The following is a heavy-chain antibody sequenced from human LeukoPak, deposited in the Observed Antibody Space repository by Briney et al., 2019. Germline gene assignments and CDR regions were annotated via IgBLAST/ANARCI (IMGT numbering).Heavy chain of an antibody. J-gene: IGHJ5*02. CDR2: IYYSGTT. V-gene: IGHV4-59*12. D-gene: IGHD2-15*01. CDR3: ARIGGSPTSTWFDP. Sequence: SETLSLTCTVSGGSISNYYWNWIRQPPGKGLEWIGYIYYSGTTNYNPSLKSRVTISVDTSKNQFSLKLSSVTAADTAVYYCARIGGSPTSTWFDPWGQGTLVTVSS. CDR1: GGSISNYY.